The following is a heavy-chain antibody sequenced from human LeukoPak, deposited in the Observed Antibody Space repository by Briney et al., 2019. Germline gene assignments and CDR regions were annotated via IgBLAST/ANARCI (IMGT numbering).Heavy chain of an antibody. CDR2: IRVKAYGGTT. J-gene: IGHJ3*02. CDR3: TTDYNSRNHLDAFDI. Sequence: GGSLRLSCTASGFTFGDYTMSWVRQAPGKGPEWVGFIRVKAYGGTTEYAASVKGRFTISRDDSKSIAYLQMNSLKTEDTAVYYCTTDYNSRNHLDAFDIWGRGTLVTVSS. V-gene: IGHV3-49*04. D-gene: IGHD1-14*01. CDR1: GFTFGDYT.